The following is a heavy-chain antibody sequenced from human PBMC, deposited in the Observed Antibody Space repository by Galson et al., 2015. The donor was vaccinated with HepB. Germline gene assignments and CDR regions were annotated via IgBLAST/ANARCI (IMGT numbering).Heavy chain of an antibody. CDR3: TTERIVVVPAAMGGGRWFDP. CDR2: IKSKADGGTT. V-gene: IGHV3-15*01. Sequence: SLRLSCAASGFTFSNAWMSWVRQAPGKGLEWVGRIKSKADGGTTDYAAPVKDRFTISRDDSKNTLYLQMNSLKTEDTAVYYCTTERIVVVPAAMGGGRWFDPGGQGTLVTVSS. D-gene: IGHD2-2*01. CDR1: GFTFSNAW. J-gene: IGHJ5*02.